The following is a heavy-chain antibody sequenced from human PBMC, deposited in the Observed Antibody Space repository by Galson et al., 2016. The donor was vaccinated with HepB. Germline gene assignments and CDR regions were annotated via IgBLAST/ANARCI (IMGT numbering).Heavy chain of an antibody. CDR3: ARDVQYRFDS. J-gene: IGHJ4*02. CDR2: ISTYSGGT. V-gene: IGHV1-18*01. Sequence: SVKVSCKASGYTFTTSGISWVRQAPGQGLEWMGWISTYSGGTKYAQDFQGGLTLTTDSSTTTAYMELRSLRFDDTAMYYCARDVQYRFDSWGQGTLVTVSS. D-gene: IGHD2/OR15-2a*01. CDR1: GYTFTTSG.